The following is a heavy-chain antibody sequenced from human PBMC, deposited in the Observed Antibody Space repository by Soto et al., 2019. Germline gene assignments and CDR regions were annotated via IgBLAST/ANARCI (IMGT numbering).Heavy chain of an antibody. J-gene: IGHJ6*02. CDR2: ISSSSSYI. D-gene: IGHD3-10*01. CDR1: GFTFSSYS. Sequence: NPGGSLRLSCAASGFTFSSYSMNWVRQAPGKGLEWVSSISSSSSYIYYADSVKGRFTISRDNAKNSLYLQMNSLRAEDTAVYYCARYGSGSYYNNYYYYYGMDVWGQGTTVTVSS. V-gene: IGHV3-21*01. CDR3: ARYGSGSYYNNYYYYYGMDV.